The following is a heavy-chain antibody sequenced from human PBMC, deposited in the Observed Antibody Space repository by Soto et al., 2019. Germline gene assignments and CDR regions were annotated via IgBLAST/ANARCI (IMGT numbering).Heavy chain of an antibody. J-gene: IGHJ4*02. CDR3: ASGWFGEFVYYFDY. D-gene: IGHD3-10*01. V-gene: IGHV1-18*01. CDR2: ISAYNGNT. Sequence: QVQLVQSGAEVKKPGASVKVSCKASGYTFTSYGISWVRQAPGQGLEWMGWISAYNGNTNYAQKLQGRVTRTTDTFXSTAYMELRSLGSDDTAVYYCASGWFGEFVYYFDYWGQGTLVTVSS. CDR1: GYTFTSYG.